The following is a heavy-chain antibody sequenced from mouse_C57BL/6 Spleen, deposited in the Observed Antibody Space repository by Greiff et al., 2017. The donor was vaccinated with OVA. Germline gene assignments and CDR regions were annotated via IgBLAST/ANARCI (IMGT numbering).Heavy chain of an antibody. J-gene: IGHJ4*01. Sequence: QVQLKQPGAELVKPGASVKLSCKASGYTFTSYWMQWVKQRPGQGLEWIGEIDPSDSYTNYNQKFKGKATLTVDTSSSTAYMQLSSLTSEDSAVYYCARFLYYYGSSYEGMDYWGQGTSVTVSS. D-gene: IGHD1-1*01. CDR3: ARFLYYYGSSYEGMDY. CDR2: IDPSDSYT. V-gene: IGHV1-50*01. CDR1: GYTFTSYW.